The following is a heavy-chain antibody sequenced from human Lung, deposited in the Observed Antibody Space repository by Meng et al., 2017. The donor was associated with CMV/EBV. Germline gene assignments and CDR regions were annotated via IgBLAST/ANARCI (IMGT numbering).Heavy chain of an antibody. D-gene: IGHD3-16*01. CDR2: IRHDRSNK. Sequence: SPMTPFAASGFPFDTYGMHCVGQAPGQRLMWLACIRHDRSNKFYGDSVSGRFTISRDNSKNTLYVQMNSLRVEETAMYYCAKDQLLFGGCNEYFEDWG. J-gene: IGHJ4*01. CDR3: AKDQLLFGGCNEYFED. V-gene: IGHV3-30*02. CDR1: GFPFDTYG.